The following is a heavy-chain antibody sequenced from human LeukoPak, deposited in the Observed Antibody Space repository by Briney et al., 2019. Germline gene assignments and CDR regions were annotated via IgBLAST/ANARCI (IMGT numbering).Heavy chain of an antibody. J-gene: IGHJ6*03. CDR2: IYSGGST. Sequence: GGSLRLSCAASGFTVSSNYMSWVRQAPGKGLEWVSVIYSGGSTYYADSVKGRFTISRDNSKNTLYLQMNSLRAEDTAVYYCARGLEVPAAGVYYYYYMDVWGKGTTVTVSS. CDR3: ARGLEVPAAGVYYYYYMDV. CDR1: GFTVSSNY. D-gene: IGHD2-2*01. V-gene: IGHV3-53*01.